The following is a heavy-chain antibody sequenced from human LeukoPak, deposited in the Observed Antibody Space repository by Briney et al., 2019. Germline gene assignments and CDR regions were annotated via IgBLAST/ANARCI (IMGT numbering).Heavy chain of an antibody. Sequence: PSETLSLTCPVSGEPISSYYWSWIRQAPGRGPEYIGNVYYNGNTNYNPSLKSRVAISVDASKNQFSLKVDSVTTADTAVYYCARGDYDFWSGNWRFDTWGQGTLVTVSS. CDR2: VYYNGNT. J-gene: IGHJ4*02. D-gene: IGHD3-3*01. CDR1: GEPISSYY. CDR3: ARGDYDFWSGNWRFDT. V-gene: IGHV4-59*01.